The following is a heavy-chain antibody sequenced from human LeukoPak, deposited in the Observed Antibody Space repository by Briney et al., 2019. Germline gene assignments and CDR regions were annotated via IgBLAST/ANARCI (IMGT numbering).Heavy chain of an antibody. CDR1: GFTFSDYY. J-gene: IGHJ4*02. V-gene: IGHV3-11*01. Sequence: GGSLRLSCAASGFTFSDYYMSWIRQAPGKGLEWVSYISSSGSTIYYADSVKGRFTISRDNAKNSLYLQMNSLRAEDTAVYYCARGGDYDYVWGSYRYPYFFDYWGQGTLVTVSS. CDR2: ISSSGSTI. D-gene: IGHD3-16*02. CDR3: ARGGDYDYVWGSYRYPYFFDY.